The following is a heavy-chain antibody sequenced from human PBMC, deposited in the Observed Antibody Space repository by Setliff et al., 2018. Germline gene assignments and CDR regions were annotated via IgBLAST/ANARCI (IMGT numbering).Heavy chain of an antibody. CDR3: VRDRAAIVVGPPTAAFDI. CDR2: ISGYNGYT. D-gene: IGHD2-2*01. CDR1: GYTFAKYG. J-gene: IGHJ3*02. V-gene: IGHV1-18*01. Sequence: GASVKVSCKAFGYTFAKYGTSWVRQAPGQGLEWMGWISGYNGYTVYAQKLQGRVTLNTDTSTGTAYMEVRSLRSGDTAQYYCVRDRAAIVVGPPTAAFDIWGQGTMVTVSS.